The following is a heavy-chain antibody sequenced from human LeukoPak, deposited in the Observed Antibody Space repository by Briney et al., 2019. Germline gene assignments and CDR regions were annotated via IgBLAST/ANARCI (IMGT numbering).Heavy chain of an antibody. CDR1: GFTFSNYA. J-gene: IGHJ4*02. Sequence: PGGSLRLSCAASGFTFSNYAMTWVRQAPGKGLEWVSAITGSGASMNYADSVKGRFTISRDTSKSTVYLQMNSLRDEDTAIYYCARRSGIDKGNFGYWGQGTLVTVSS. CDR3: ARRSGIDKGNFGY. D-gene: IGHD3-10*01. CDR2: ITGSGASM. V-gene: IGHV3-23*01.